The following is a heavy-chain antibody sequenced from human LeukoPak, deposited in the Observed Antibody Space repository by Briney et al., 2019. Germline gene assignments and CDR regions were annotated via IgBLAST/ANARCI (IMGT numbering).Heavy chain of an antibody. V-gene: IGHV4-39*01. CDR2: IYYTGST. J-gene: IGHJ4*02. D-gene: IGHD4-17*01. Sequence: SETLSLTCTVSGGSISSSSYYWGWIRQPPGKGLEWIGSIYYTGSTYYNPSLKSRVTISVDTSKNQFSLKLDSVTAADTALYYCARGGNYGDYDGYFDYWGQGTLVTVSS. CDR1: GGSISSSSYY. CDR3: ARGGNYGDYDGYFDY.